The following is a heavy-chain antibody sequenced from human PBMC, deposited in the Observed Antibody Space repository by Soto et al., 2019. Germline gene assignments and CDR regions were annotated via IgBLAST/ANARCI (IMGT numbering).Heavy chain of an antibody. CDR3: TRAYGAETFDF. CDR1: GYTFNNYD. V-gene: IGHV1-8*02. J-gene: IGHJ5*01. Sequence: ASVKVSCKASGYTFNNYDIHWVRQAPGHGLEWMGWMNPNSGNTGYAQNFRGRVTVTQSTAIGTAYMELSSLRSDDTATYYCTRAYGAETFDFWGQGTRVTVPQ. D-gene: IGHD3-10*01. CDR2: MNPNSGNT.